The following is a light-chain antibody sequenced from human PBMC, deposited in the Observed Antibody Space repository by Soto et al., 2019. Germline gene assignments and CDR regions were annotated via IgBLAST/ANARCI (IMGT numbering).Light chain of an antibody. CDR3: QQYGSSPRT. Sequence: EIVLTQSPGTLSLSPGERATLSCRASQSVSTTSFAWYQQKPGQAPWLLIYGAFNRAGGVPDSFSGSVSGTDFTLTIRRLEHEDFAVYYCQQYGSSPRTFGQGTKVEI. CDR2: GAF. V-gene: IGKV3-20*01. CDR1: QSVSTTS. J-gene: IGKJ1*01.